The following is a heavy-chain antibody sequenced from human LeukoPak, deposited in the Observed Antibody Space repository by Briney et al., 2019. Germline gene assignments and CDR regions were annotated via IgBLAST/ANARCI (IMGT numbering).Heavy chain of an antibody. CDR3: AKVWGGYSGYDRAFDY. CDR2: INWNGGST. J-gene: IGHJ4*02. V-gene: IGHV3-20*04. D-gene: IGHD5-12*01. Sequence: GGSLRHSCAASGFTFGDYGMSWVRQAPGKGLEWVSGINWNGGSTGYADSVKGRFTISRDNAKNSLYLQMNSLRAEDTALYYCAKVWGGYSGYDRAFDYWGQGTLVTVSS. CDR1: GFTFGDYG.